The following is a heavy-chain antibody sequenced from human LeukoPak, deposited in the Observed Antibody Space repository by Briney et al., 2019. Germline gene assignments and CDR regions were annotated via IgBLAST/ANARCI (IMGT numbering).Heavy chain of an antibody. Sequence: PGGSPRLSCAASGFTFSSYAMSWVRQAPGKGLEWVSAISGSGGSAYYADSVKGRFTISRDNSKNTLYLQMNSLRAEDTAVYYCAKDRRYYYDSSGYYPEGWFDPWGQGTLVTVSS. CDR2: ISGSGGSA. V-gene: IGHV3-23*01. J-gene: IGHJ5*02. CDR1: GFTFSSYA. D-gene: IGHD3-22*01. CDR3: AKDRRYYYDSSGYYPEGWFDP.